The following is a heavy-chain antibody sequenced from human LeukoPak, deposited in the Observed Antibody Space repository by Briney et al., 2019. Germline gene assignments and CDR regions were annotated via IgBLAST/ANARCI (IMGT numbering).Heavy chain of an antibody. CDR2: ISSSGSTI. V-gene: IGHV3-11*01. CDR3: AREGTGYSSGWYYPGGYYMDV. J-gene: IGHJ6*03. Sequence: KSGGSLRLSCAASGFTFSDYYMSWIRQAPGKGLEWVSYISSSGSTIYYADSVKGRFTISRDNAKNSLYLQMNSLRAEDTAVYYCAREGTGYSSGWYYPGGYYMDVWGKGTTVTISS. CDR1: GFTFSDYY. D-gene: IGHD6-19*01.